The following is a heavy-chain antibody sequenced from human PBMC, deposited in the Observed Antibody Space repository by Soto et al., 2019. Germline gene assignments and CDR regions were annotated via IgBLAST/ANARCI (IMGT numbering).Heavy chain of an antibody. CDR3: AKDQLYCSSTSCFDY. CDR1: GLTFSSYA. V-gene: IGHV3-23*01. Sequence: PGGSLRLSCAASGLTFSSYAMSWVRQAPGKGLEWVSAISGSGGSTYYADSVKGRFTISRDNSKNTLYLQMNSLRAEDTAVYYCAKDQLYCSSTSCFDYWGQGTLVTVSS. CDR2: ISGSGGST. J-gene: IGHJ4*02. D-gene: IGHD2-2*01.